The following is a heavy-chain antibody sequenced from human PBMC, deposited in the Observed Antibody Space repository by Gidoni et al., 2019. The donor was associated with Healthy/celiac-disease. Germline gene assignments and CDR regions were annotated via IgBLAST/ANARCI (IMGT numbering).Heavy chain of an antibody. CDR2: INSDGSST. D-gene: IGHD1-26*01. V-gene: IGHV3-74*01. Sequence: EVQLVESGGGFVQPGGSLRLACAPCGFTFSSYWMHGVGQAPGKGLVWVSRINSDGSSTSYADSVKGRFTISRDNAKNTLYLPMNRLRAEDTAVYYCARGSGSSDYWGQGTLVTVSS. J-gene: IGHJ4*02. CDR3: ARGSGSSDY. CDR1: GFTFSSYW.